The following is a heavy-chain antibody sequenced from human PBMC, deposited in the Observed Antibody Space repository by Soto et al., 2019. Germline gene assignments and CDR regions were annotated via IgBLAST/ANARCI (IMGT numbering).Heavy chain of an antibody. V-gene: IGHV6-1*01. CDR3: TRASYSSRWYWYFDY. CDR1: GDSVSSNSAA. D-gene: IGHD6-13*01. Sequence: PSQTLSLTCAISGDSVSSNSAAWNWIRQSPSRGLEWLGRTYYRSKWYHDYALSVKSRISINPDTSKNQISLQLNSVTPEDTAVYYCTRASYSSRWYWYFDYWGQGALVTVYS. CDR2: TYYRSKWYH. J-gene: IGHJ4*02.